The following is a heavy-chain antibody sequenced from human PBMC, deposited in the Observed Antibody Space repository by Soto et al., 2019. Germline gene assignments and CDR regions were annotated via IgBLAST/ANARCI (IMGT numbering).Heavy chain of an antibody. V-gene: IGHV1-2*02. CDR1: GYTFTGYY. CDR2: INPYTGGT. Sequence: ASVKVSCKASGYTFTGYYVLWVRQAPGQGPECMGWINPYTGGTKYAQKFQGRVTMTRDTSISTAYMELSKLISDDTAVYYCATVFHHGGGDGYRGANFGMDVWGQGTTVTVSS. D-gene: IGHD2-21*02. CDR3: ATVFHHGGGDGYRGANFGMDV. J-gene: IGHJ6*02.